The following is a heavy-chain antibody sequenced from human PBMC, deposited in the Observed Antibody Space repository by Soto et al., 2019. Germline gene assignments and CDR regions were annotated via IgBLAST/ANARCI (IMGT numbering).Heavy chain of an antibody. CDR2: ISGSGGST. J-gene: IGHJ4*02. V-gene: IGHV3-23*01. CDR3: AKDQSVVVAATRFDY. Sequence: GGSLRLSCAASGFTFSSYAMSWVRQAPGKGLEWVSAISGSGGSTYYADSVKGRFTISRDNSKNTLYLQMNSLRAEDTAVYYCAKDQSVVVAATRFDYWGQGTLVTVSS. CDR1: GFTFSSYA. D-gene: IGHD2-15*01.